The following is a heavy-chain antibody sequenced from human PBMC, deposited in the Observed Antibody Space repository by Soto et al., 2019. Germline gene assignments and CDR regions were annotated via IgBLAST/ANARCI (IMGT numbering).Heavy chain of an antibody. CDR2: IDPSDSQT. Sequence: GESLKISCKGSGYSFADYWITWVLQKPGKGLEWMGRIDPSDSQTYYSPSFRGHVTISVTKSITTVFLQWSSLRASDTAMYYCARQIYDSDTGPNFQYYFDSWGQGTPVTVSS. CDR3: ARQIYDSDTGPNFQYYFDS. CDR1: GYSFADYW. V-gene: IGHV5-10-1*01. J-gene: IGHJ4*02. D-gene: IGHD3-22*01.